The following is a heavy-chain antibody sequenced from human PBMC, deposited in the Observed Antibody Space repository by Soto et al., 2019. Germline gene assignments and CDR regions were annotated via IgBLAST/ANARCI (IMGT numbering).Heavy chain of an antibody. CDR3: ARVAYYYGSGSYLDY. D-gene: IGHD3-10*01. J-gene: IGHJ4*02. V-gene: IGHV4-34*01. CDR1: GGSFSGYY. CDR2: INHSGST. Sequence: QVQLQQWGAGLLKPSETLSLTCAVYGGSFSGYYWSWIRQPPGKGLEWIGEINHSGSTNYNPSLKSRVTLSVDTSKNQFSLKLSSVTAADTAVYYCARVAYYYGSGSYLDYWGQGTLVTVSS.